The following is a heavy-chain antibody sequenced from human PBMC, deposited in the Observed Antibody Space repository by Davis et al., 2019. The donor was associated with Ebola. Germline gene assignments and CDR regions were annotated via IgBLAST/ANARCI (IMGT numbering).Heavy chain of an antibody. D-gene: IGHD2-21*02. Sequence: GGSLRLSCPASGFTFSSYWMNWVRQAPGKGLEWVANIKQDGSEKYYVDSVKGRFTISRDNAKDSLYLQMHSLRAEDTAVYYCARPIRDSGIRLLAYWGQGTLVTVSS. V-gene: IGHV3-7*03. CDR1: GFTFSSYW. CDR2: IKQDGSEK. J-gene: IGHJ4*02. CDR3: ARPIRDSGIRLLAY.